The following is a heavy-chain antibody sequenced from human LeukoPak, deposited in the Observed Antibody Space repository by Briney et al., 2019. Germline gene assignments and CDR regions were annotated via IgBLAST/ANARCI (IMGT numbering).Heavy chain of an antibody. CDR2: ISYDGSNK. Sequence: GGSLRLSCAASGFTFSSYAMHWVRQAPGKGLEWVAVISYDGSNKYYADSVKGRFTISRDNSKNTLYLQMNSLRAEDTAVYYRARDLGLLWFGELLGWGQGTLVTVSS. V-gene: IGHV3-30*04. CDR3: ARDLGLLWFGELLG. CDR1: GFTFSSYA. J-gene: IGHJ4*02. D-gene: IGHD3-10*01.